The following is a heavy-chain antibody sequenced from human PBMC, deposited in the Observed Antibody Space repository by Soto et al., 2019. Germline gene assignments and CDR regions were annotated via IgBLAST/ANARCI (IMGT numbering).Heavy chain of an antibody. Sequence: QVQLQESGPGLVKASQTLSLICSVSGESISSGDYYWSCIRHHPGTGLEWIGYIYDSESAYYNPYRKSRVTISMDTSKNHVAMKLSSVTAADTAVYYCARASSSSSAADYWGQGTLIAVSS. CDR3: ARASSSSSAADY. V-gene: IGHV4-31*03. CDR1: GESISSGDYY. CDR2: IYDSESA. D-gene: IGHD6-6*01. J-gene: IGHJ4*02.